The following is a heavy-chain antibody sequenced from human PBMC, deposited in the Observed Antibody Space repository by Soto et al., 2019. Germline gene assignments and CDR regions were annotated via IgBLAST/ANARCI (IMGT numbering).Heavy chain of an antibody. V-gene: IGHV3-74*01. J-gene: IGHJ3*01. CDR1: GFTFSSYW. CDR3: ARALSSTVVTSDAFDV. D-gene: IGHD4-17*01. Sequence: EVQLLESVGGLVQPGGSLRLSCAASGFTFSSYWIHWVRQTPGKGLIWVSRINGDGSRIIYADSVKGRFTISKDNAKNPLYLQMNSLRARDTAVYYCARALSSTVVTSDAFDVWGQGTMVTVSS. CDR2: INGDGSRI.